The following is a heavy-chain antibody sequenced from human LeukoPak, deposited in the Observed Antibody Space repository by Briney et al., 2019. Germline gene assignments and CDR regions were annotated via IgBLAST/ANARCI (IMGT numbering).Heavy chain of an antibody. J-gene: IGHJ4*02. CDR2: IYYSGST. V-gene: IGHV4-39*01. D-gene: IGHD6-13*01. CDR3: ARSGSWENNFDY. CDR1: GGSISSSSYY. Sequence: PSETLSLTCTVSGGSISSSSYYWGWIRQPPGKGLEWIGSIYYSGSTYYNPSLKSRVTISVDTSKNQFSLKLSSVTAADTAVYYCARSGSWENNFDYWGRGTLVTVSS.